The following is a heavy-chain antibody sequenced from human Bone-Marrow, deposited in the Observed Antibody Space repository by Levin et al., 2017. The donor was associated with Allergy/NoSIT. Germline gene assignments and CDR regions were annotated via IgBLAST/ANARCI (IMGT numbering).Heavy chain of an antibody. J-gene: IGHJ4*02. CDR2: INVGNGGT. D-gene: IGHD6-19*01. CDR1: EYTFTRYT. CDR3: ARGQSRGWYRGGNYFEY. V-gene: IGHV1-3*01. Sequence: GESLKISCTASEYTFTRYTMNWVRQAPGQSPEWMGWINVGNGGTLYPQKFEDRVTITRDTSAGRVYMELRSLRPEDTAIYYCARGQSRGWYRGGNYFEYWGQGTLVIVSS.